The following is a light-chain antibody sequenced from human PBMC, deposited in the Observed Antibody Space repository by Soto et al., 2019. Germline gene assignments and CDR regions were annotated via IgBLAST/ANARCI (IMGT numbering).Light chain of an antibody. CDR3: QQYVSSPPYT. CDR1: QSVSSSY. CDR2: GAS. Sequence: EIVLTQSPGTLSLSPGERATLSCRASQSVSSSYLAWYQQKPGQAPRLLIYGASSRATGIPDRFSGSGSGTDFTLTISRLEPEEFAVYDCQQYVSSPPYTFGPGTKVDIK. V-gene: IGKV3-20*01. J-gene: IGKJ3*01.